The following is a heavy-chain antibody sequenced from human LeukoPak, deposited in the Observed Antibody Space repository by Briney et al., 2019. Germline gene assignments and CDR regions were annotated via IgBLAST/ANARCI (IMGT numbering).Heavy chain of an antibody. CDR2: ISPIFGTA. V-gene: IGHV1-69*01. D-gene: IGHD4-17*01. CDR3: AITKHDYGDYYFDY. CDR1: GGIFSSYA. Sequence: SVKVSCKASGGIFSSYAISWVRQAPGQGLEWMGGISPIFGTANYAQKFQGRVTITADESTSTAYMELSSLRSEDTAVYYCAITKHDYGDYYFDYWGQGTLVTVSS. J-gene: IGHJ4*02.